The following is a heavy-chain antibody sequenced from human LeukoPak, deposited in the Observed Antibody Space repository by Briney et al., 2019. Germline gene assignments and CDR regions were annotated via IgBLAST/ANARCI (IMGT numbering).Heavy chain of an antibody. D-gene: IGHD4-17*01. V-gene: IGHV1-46*01. CDR1: GYTFTSYY. CDR2: NNPSGGST. CDR3: ARDKSYGVTTSRYYYYGMDV. Sequence: ASVKVSCKASGYTFTSYYMHWVRQAPGQGLEWMGINNPSGGSTSYAQKFQGRVTMTRDTSTSTVYMELSSLRSEDTAVYYCARDKSYGVTTSRYYYYGMDVWGQGTTVTVSS. J-gene: IGHJ6*02.